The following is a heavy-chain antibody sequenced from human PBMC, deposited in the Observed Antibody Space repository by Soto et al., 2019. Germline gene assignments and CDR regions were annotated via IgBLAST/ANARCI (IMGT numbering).Heavy chain of an antibody. CDR2: IYYSGST. Sequence: PSETLSLTCTVSGGSISSGGYYWSWIRQHPGKGLEWIGYIYYSGSTYYNPSLKSRVTISVDTSKNQFSLKLSSVTAADTAVYYCARVGLAAAEGFDIWGQGTMVTVSS. J-gene: IGHJ3*02. CDR3: ARVGLAAAEGFDI. V-gene: IGHV4-31*03. D-gene: IGHD6-13*01. CDR1: GGSISSGGYY.